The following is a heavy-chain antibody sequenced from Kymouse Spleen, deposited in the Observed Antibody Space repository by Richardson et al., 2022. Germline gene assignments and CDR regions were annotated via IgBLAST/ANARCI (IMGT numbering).Heavy chain of an antibody. CDR1: GGSISSYY. CDR2: IYYSGST. J-gene: IGHJ4*02. Sequence: QVQLQESGPGLVKPSETLSLTCTVSGGSISSYYWSWIRQPPGKGLEWIGYIYYSGSTNYNPSLKSRVTISVDTSKNQFSLKLSSVTAADTAVYYCARDLGSSSRPGGFDYWGQGTLVTVSS. V-gene: IGHV4-59*01. D-gene: IGHD6-13*01. CDR3: ARDLGSSSRPGGFDY.